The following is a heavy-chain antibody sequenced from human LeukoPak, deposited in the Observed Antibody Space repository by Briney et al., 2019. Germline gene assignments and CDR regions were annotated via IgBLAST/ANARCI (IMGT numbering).Heavy chain of an antibody. CDR1: GFTFSSYS. Sequence: GGSLRLSCAASGFTFSSYSMNWVRQAPGKGLEWVSSISSSSSYIYYADSVKGRFTISRDNAKNSLYLQMNSLRAEDTAVYYCARVGSTSFYYYYYYMDVWGKGTTVTISS. CDR3: ARVGSTSFYYYYYYMDV. V-gene: IGHV3-21*01. CDR2: ISSSSSYI. J-gene: IGHJ6*03. D-gene: IGHD2-2*01.